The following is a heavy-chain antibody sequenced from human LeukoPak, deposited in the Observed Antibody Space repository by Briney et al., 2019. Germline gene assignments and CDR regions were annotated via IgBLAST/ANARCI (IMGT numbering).Heavy chain of an antibody. CDR1: GGSISSGSYY. Sequence: PSQTLSLTCTVSGGSISSGSYYWSWIRQPAGKGPEWIGRIYTSGSTNYNPSLKSRVTISVDTSKNQFSLKRSSVTAAETAVYYCAREGQIAAAVDYWGQGTLVTVSS. CDR2: IYTSGST. V-gene: IGHV4-61*02. J-gene: IGHJ4*02. CDR3: AREGQIAAAVDY. D-gene: IGHD6-13*01.